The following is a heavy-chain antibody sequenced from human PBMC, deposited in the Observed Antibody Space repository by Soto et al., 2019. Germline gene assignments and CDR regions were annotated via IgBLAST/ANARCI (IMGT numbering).Heavy chain of an antibody. CDR2: ISSSSSSI. D-gene: IGHD3-22*01. V-gene: IGHV3-48*02. CDR3: ARDRGNYDSSGYPYFDY. CDR1: GFTFSSYS. J-gene: IGHJ4*02. Sequence: GGSLRLSCAASGFTFSSYSMNWVRQAPGKGLEWVSYISSSSSSIYYADSVKGRFTISRDNAKNSLYLQMNSLRDEDTAVYYCARDRGNYDSSGYPYFDYWGQGTLVTVSS.